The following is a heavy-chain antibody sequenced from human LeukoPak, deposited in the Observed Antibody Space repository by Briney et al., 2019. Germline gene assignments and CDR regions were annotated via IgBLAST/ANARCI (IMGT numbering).Heavy chain of an antibody. CDR2: ISGRSGST. CDR1: GFTFRSYW. CDR3: ARVGDDILTGYYHGY. J-gene: IGHJ4*02. Sequence: GGALRLSCAASGFTFRSYWMSWVRQAPGKGLEWVSAISGRSGSTYDADSVKGRFTISRDNSKNTLYLQMNSLRVDDTAVYYCARVGDDILTGYYHGYWGQGSLVTVSS. V-gene: IGHV3-23*01. D-gene: IGHD3-9*01.